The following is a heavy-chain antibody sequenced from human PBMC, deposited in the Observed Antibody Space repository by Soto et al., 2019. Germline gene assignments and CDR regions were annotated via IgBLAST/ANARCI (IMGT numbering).Heavy chain of an antibody. J-gene: IGHJ5*02. CDR1: GGSISSYY. D-gene: IGHD6-19*01. CDR3: ARANIAVAGTEYNWFDP. V-gene: IGHV4-59*08. CDR2: IYYSGST. Sequence: PSETLSLTCTVSGGSISSYYWSWIRQPPGKGLEWIGYIYYSGSTNYNPSLKSRVTISVDTSKNQFSLKLSSVTAADTAVYYCARANIAVAGTEYNWFDPWGQGTPVTVSS.